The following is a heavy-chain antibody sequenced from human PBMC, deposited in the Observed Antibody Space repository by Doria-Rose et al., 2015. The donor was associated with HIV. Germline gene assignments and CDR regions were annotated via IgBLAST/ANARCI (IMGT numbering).Heavy chain of an antibody. J-gene: IGHJ5*02. V-gene: IGHV4-34*01. D-gene: IGHD3-9*01. CDR2: INHSGST. Sequence: VQLQQRGAGLLRPSETLSLTCAIYGGSFSDYYWTWIRQPPGKGLEWIGEINHSGSTNYNPSLKSRVTISIDTAKNQFSLKSSSVTAADTAVYYCADDVLPYSWGQGTLVTVSS. CDR1: GGSFSDYY. CDR3: ADDVLPYS.